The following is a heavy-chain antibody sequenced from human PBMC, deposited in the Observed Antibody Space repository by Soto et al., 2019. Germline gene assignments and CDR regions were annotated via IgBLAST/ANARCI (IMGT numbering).Heavy chain of an antibody. J-gene: IGHJ4*02. CDR2: ISYDGSNK. D-gene: IGHD3-10*01. CDR1: GFTFSSYA. Sequence: QVQLVESGGGVVQPGRSLRLSCAASGFTFSSYAMHWVRQASGKGLEWVAVISYDGSNKYYADSVKGRFTISRDNSKNTLYLQMNSLRAEDTAVYYSARGVVLWFGELKPLTRGRFDYWGQGTLVTVSS. CDR3: ARGVVLWFGELKPLTRGRFDY. V-gene: IGHV3-30-3*01.